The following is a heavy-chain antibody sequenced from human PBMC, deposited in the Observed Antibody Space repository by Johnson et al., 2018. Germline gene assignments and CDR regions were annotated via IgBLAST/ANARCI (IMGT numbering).Heavy chain of an antibody. CDR3: ARDRVSGSYSKGAFDI. Sequence: QVQLVQSGAEVKKPGASVKVSCKASGYTFTSYYMYWVRQAPGQGLEWMGIINPSGGSTSYAQKFQGRVTMTRDTSTSTVYMELSSLRSEDTAVYYCARDRVSGSYSKGAFDIWGQGTMVTVSS. J-gene: IGHJ3*02. CDR1: GYTFTSYY. V-gene: IGHV1-46*01. D-gene: IGHD1-26*01. CDR2: INPSGGST.